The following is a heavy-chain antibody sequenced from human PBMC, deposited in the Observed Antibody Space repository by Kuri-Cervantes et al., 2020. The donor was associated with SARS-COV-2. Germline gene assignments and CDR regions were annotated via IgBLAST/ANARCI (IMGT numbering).Heavy chain of an antibody. V-gene: IGHV3-48*03. J-gene: IGHJ3*02. Sequence: GESLKISCVVSGITFSNYEMNWFRQAPGKGLEWISYISSRSGTIYYADSVKGRFTISRDNAKNSLYLQMNSLRAEDTAVYYCARGSRVSLWFGPGAVDIWGQGTMVTVSS. CDR1: GITFSNYE. CDR3: ARGSRVSLWFGPGAVDI. CDR2: ISSRSGTI. D-gene: IGHD3-10*01.